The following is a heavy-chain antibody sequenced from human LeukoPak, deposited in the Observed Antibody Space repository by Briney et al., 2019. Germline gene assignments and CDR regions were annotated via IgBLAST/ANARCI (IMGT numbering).Heavy chain of an antibody. D-gene: IGHD3-10*01. CDR2: IYYSGST. CDR3: ARAMYYYGSGSSNWFDP. J-gene: IGHJ5*02. CDR1: GGSISSYY. Sequence: SETLSLTCTVSGGSISSYYWSWIRRPPGKGLEWIGYIYYSGSTNYNPSLKSRVTISVDTSKNQFSLKLGSVTAADTAVYYCARAMYYYGSGSSNWFDPWGQGTLVTVSS. V-gene: IGHV4-59*01.